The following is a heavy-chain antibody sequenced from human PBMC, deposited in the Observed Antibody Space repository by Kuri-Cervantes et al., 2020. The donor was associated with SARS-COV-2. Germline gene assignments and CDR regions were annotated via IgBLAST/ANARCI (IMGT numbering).Heavy chain of an antibody. CDR2: ISSSSSYI. J-gene: IGHJ4*02. CDR1: GYTFTSYY. V-gene: IGHV3-21*01. CDR3: ARETRDSSGYYRLSLDY. D-gene: IGHD3-22*01. Sequence: SCKASGYTFTSYYMHWVRQAPGKGLEWVSSISSSSSYIYYADSVKGRFTISRDNAKNSLYLQMNSLRAEDTAVYYCARETRDSSGYYRLSLDYWGQGTLVTVSS.